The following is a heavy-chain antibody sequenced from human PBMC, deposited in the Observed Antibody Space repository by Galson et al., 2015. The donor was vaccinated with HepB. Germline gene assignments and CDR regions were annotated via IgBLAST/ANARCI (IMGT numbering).Heavy chain of an antibody. Sequence: CAISGDSVSSNSAAWNWIRQSPSRGREWLGRTYYRSKWYNDYAVSVKSRITINPDTSKNQFSLQLNSVTPEDTALYYCAREGWGHSPRNFDYWGQGTLVTVSS. CDR1: GDSVSSNSAA. CDR3: AREGWGHSPRNFDY. D-gene: IGHD2-21*02. CDR2: TYYRSKWYN. V-gene: IGHV6-1*01. J-gene: IGHJ4*02.